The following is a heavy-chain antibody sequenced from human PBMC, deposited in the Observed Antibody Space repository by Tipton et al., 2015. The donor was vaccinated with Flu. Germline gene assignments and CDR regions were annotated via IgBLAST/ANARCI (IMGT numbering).Heavy chain of an antibody. CDR3: ARGRGYCVTTTCLLPFDF. CDR2: IYSGGST. Sequence: GSLRLSCVVSGFTVSSNYMTWVRQAPGKGLEWVSVIYSGGSTKYADSVKGRFTISRDNSKNTLYLQMNSLRAEDTAVYYCARGRGYCVTTTCLLPFDFWGKGTLVTVSS. J-gene: IGHJ4*02. V-gene: IGHV3-53*01. CDR1: GFTVSSNY. D-gene: IGHD2-2*01.